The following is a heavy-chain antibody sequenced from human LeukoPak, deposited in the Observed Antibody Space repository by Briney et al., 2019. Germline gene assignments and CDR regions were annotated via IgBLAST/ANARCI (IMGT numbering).Heavy chain of an antibody. CDR3: ARNDWNDPWFDP. CDR2: LNPKSGGT. J-gene: IGHJ5*02. V-gene: IGHV1-2*02. D-gene: IGHD1-1*01. CDR1: RYTFTGYY. Sequence: ASVKVSRKASRYTFTGYYIHWVRQAPGQGLEWMGWLNPKSGGTNYAQNFQGRVTMTRDTIINTACMELSRLRSDDTAVYYCARNDWNDPWFDPWGQGTLVTVSS.